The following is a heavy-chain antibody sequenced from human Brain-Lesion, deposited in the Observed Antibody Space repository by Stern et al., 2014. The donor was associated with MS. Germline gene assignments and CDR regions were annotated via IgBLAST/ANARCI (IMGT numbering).Heavy chain of an antibody. CDR1: GGSISSGGYY. CDR3: ARGRVVPGFQYYATDV. Sequence: QLQLQESGPGLVKPSQTLSLSCTVSGGSISSGGYYWSWIRQPAGKGLEWIGRIFNSGSTSYNPSLKSRVTTSIDTPKTQFSLRLNSRTAADTAVYYCARGRVVPGFQYYATDVWGQGTTVIVSS. V-gene: IGHV4-61*02. D-gene: IGHD2-2*01. CDR2: IFNSGST. J-gene: IGHJ6*02.